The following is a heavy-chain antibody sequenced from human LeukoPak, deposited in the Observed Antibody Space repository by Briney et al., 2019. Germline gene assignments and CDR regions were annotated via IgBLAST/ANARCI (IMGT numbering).Heavy chain of an antibody. CDR1: GFTFSSYW. CDR2: IKQDGSEK. D-gene: IGHD6-19*01. Sequence: PGGSLRLSCAASGFTFSSYWRSWVRQAPGKGLEWVANIKQDGSEKYYVDSVKGLFTISRDNAKTSLFLQINSLRAEDTAVYYCARGPAAGNLLGYWGQGTLVTVSS. CDR3: ARGPAAGNLLGY. J-gene: IGHJ4*02. V-gene: IGHV3-7*01.